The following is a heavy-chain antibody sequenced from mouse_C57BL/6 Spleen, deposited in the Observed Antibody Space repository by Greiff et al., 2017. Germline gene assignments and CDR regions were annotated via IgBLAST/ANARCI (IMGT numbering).Heavy chain of an antibody. V-gene: IGHV1-15*01. CDR3: TRDGNHATWFAY. CDR2: IDPATGGT. CDR1: GYTFTDYE. D-gene: IGHD1-1*01. Sequence: VKLMESGAELVRPGASVTLSCKASGYTFTDYEMHWVKQTPVHGLEWIGAIDPATGGTAYNQKFKGKAILTADKSSSTAYMELRSLTSEDSAVYYCTRDGNHATWFAYWGQGTLVTVSA. J-gene: IGHJ3*01.